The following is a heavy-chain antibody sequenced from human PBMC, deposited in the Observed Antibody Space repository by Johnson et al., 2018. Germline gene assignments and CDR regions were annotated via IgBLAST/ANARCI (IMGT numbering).Heavy chain of an antibody. CDR1: GGSISSYY. V-gene: IGHV4-59*01. J-gene: IGHJ3*02. CDR2: IYYTGSP. D-gene: IGHD3-22*01. Sequence: QVQLQESGPGLVKPSETLSLTCTVSGGSISSYYWTWIRQPPGKGLEYIGYIYYTGSPNYNPSLKSRVPISLDTSKKQFSLKLTSLTAADTAGYYCARDRRYESGGYFLPFDIWGQGTMFTVSS. CDR3: ARDRRYESGGYFLPFDI.